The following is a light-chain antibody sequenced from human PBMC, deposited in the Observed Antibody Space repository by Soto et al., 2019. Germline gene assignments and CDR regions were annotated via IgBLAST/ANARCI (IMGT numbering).Light chain of an antibody. CDR1: QSVSSRF. CDR3: QQYGAAPWT. V-gene: IGKV3-20*01. Sequence: EVVLTQSPATVSLSPGDTATLSCRASQSVSSRFLAWYQHKPGQAPRLLIYGASTRATGSPDRFSGSGSGTDFTLNINSLEPEDCAVYFCQQYGAAPWTFGQGTKVEVK. CDR2: GAS. J-gene: IGKJ1*01.